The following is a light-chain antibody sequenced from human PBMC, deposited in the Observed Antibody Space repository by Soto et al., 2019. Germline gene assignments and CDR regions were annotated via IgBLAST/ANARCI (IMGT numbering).Light chain of an antibody. CDR3: CSYAGSYTVL. J-gene: IGLJ2*01. Sequence: QSALTQPRSVSGSPGPSVTISCTGTSSDVGGYNYVSWYQQHPGKAPKLMIYDVSKRPSGVPDRFSGSKSGNTASLTISGLQAEDEADYYCCSYAGSYTVLFGGGTKLPVL. V-gene: IGLV2-11*01. CDR1: SSDVGGYNY. CDR2: DVS.